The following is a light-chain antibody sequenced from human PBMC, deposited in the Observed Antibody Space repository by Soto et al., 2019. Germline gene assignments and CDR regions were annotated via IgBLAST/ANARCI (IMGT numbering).Light chain of an antibody. V-gene: IGKV3-20*01. CDR1: QSVSSSY. CDR3: QQYGSLPWT. Sequence: EIVLTQSPGTLSLSPGERATLSCRASQSVSSSYLAWYQQKPGQAPRPLIYGASSKAIGIPDRFSGSGSGTDFTFTISRLEPDYFAVYYCQQYGSLPWTCGQGTK. CDR2: GAS. J-gene: IGKJ1*01.